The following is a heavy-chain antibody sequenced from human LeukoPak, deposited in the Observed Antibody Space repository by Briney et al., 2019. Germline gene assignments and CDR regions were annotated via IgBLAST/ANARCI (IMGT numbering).Heavy chain of an antibody. V-gene: IGHV1-2*02. CDR1: GYTFTGYY. CDR2: INPNSGGT. D-gene: IGHD3-22*01. Sequence: ASVKVSCKASGYTFTGYYMHWVRQAPGQGLEWMGWINPNSGGTNYAQKFQGRVTMTRDTSISTAYMELGRLRSDDTAVYYCARDLPYYYDSSGYYYGFDYWGQGTLVTVSS. CDR3: ARDLPYYYDSSGYYYGFDY. J-gene: IGHJ4*02.